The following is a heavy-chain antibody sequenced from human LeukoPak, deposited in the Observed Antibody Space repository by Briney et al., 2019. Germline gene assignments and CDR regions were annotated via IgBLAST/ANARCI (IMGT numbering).Heavy chain of an antibody. CDR2: IKSKTDGGTT. D-gene: IGHD2/OR15-2a*01. CDR3: TTVFYGHLYYFDY. Sequence: GGSLRLSCAASGFTFSNAWMSWVRQAQGKGLEWVGRIKSKTDGGTTDYAAPVKGRFTISRDDSKNTLYLQMNSLKTEDTAVYYCTTVFYGHLYYFDYWGQGTLVTVSS. CDR1: GFTFSNAW. V-gene: IGHV3-15*01. J-gene: IGHJ4*02.